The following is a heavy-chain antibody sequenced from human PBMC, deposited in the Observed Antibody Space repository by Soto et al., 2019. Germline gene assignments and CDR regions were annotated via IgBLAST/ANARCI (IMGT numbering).Heavy chain of an antibody. D-gene: IGHD1-26*01. V-gene: IGHV4-4*07. J-gene: IGHJ6*02. CDR2: IYTSGST. Sequence: SETLSLTCTVSGGSISSYYWSWIRRPAGKGLEWIGRIYTSGSTNYNPSLKSRVTMSVDTSKNQFSLKLSSVTAADTAVYYCARDQRARYRELLPNYYYYGMDVWGQGTTVTVSS. CDR1: GGSISSYY. CDR3: ARDQRARYRELLPNYYYYGMDV.